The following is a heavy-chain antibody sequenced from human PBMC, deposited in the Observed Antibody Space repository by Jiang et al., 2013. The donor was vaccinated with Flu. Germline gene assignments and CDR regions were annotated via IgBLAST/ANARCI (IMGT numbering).Heavy chain of an antibody. J-gene: IGHJ6*02. D-gene: IGHD3-10*01. CDR2: IVPISGSA. V-gene: IGHV1-69*01. Sequence: SGAEVKKPGSSVKVSCTSSGGTFSSFSFSWVRQAPGEGLAWVGGIVPISGSADYAHNFQDRLTITADESTSTVYMELDSLRSQDTAVYYCARSSGSSWDYYQYGMVVWGQGTRVNVSS. CDR3: ARSSGSSWDYYQYGMVV. CDR1: GGTFSSFS.